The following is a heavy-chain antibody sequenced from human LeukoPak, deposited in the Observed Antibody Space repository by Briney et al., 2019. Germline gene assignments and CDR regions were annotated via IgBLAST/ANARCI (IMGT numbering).Heavy chain of an antibody. D-gene: IGHD4-4*01. J-gene: IGHJ6*02. CDR1: GYTVTSYY. CDR3: ARAYSNYDDVDYYYGMDV. CDR2: LNPSGGST. Sequence: ASVKVSCKASGYTVTSYYMHWVRQAPGQGLEWMGILNPSGGSTSYAQKFQGRATLTRATSTSTVYMELSSLRSEDTAVYYCARAYSNYDDVDYYYGMDVWGQGTTVTVSS. V-gene: IGHV1-46*01.